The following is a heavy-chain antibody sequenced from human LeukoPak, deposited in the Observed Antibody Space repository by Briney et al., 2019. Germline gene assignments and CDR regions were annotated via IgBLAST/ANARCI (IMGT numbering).Heavy chain of an antibody. V-gene: IGHV4-31*03. CDR1: GGSISSGSYY. D-gene: IGHD5-12*01. Sequence: SETLSLTCTVSGGSISSGSYYWTWIRQHPGKGLEWIGYIYYSGSTYYNPSLKNRVTMSVDTSQNLFSLKLSSVTAADTAVYFCARQNSGYDVWGQGTLVTVSS. CDR2: IYYSGST. CDR3: ARQNSGYDV. J-gene: IGHJ4*02.